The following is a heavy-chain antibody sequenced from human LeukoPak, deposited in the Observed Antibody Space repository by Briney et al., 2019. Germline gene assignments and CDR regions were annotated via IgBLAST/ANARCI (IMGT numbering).Heavy chain of an antibody. CDR2: ISTSDSTI. Sequence: PGGSLRLSCAASGFTFNIYEFNWVRQAPGKGLEWVSYISTSDSTIYYADSVKGRFTISRDNAKNSLYLQMNSLRLEDTAIYYCARGDWWATTIVDPWGQGTLVTVSP. CDR1: GFTFNIYE. CDR3: ARGDWWATTIVDP. D-gene: IGHD1-26*01. J-gene: IGHJ5*02. V-gene: IGHV3-48*03.